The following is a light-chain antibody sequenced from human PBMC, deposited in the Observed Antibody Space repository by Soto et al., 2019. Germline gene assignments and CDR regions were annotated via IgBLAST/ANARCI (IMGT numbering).Light chain of an antibody. V-gene: IGLV1-44*01. CDR2: NNN. Sequence: QAVVTQPPSASGTPRQMVTMSCSGSGSNIGSSTVNCYQQLPGTAPRLLIYNNNQRPSGVPDRFSGSKSGTSASLAISGLQSDDEADYYCAAWDGSLHGYVFGTGTKLTVL. CDR1: GSNIGSST. CDR3: AAWDGSLHGYV. J-gene: IGLJ1*01.